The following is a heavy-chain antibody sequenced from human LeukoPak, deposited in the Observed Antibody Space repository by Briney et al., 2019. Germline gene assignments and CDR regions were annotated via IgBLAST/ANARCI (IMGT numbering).Heavy chain of an antibody. V-gene: IGHV4-31*11. CDR1: GGSISSGGYY. Sequence: SETLSLTCAVSGGSISSGGYYWSWIRQHPGKGLEWIGYIYYSGSTYYNPSLKSRVTISVDTSKNQFSLKLSSVTAADTAVYYCARARPPLVAPPDYWGQGTLVIVSS. CDR2: IYYSGST. CDR3: ARARPPLVAPPDY. J-gene: IGHJ4*02. D-gene: IGHD3-9*01.